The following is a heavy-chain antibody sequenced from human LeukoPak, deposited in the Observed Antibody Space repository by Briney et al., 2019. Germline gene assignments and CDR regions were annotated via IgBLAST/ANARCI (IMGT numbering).Heavy chain of an antibody. V-gene: IGHV1-8*01. J-gene: IGHJ4*02. CDR3: ARVIMYSGSYGLDY. D-gene: IGHD1-26*01. CDR1: GYTFTSYD. Sequence: GASVKVSCKAYGYTFTSYDINWVRQATGQGLEWMGWMNPNSGNTGYAQKFQGRVTMTRNTSISTAYMELSSLRSEDTAVYYCARVIMYSGSYGLDYWGQGTLVTVSS. CDR2: MNPNSGNT.